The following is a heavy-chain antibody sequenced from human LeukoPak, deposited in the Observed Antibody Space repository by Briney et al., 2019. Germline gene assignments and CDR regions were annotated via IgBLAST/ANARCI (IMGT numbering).Heavy chain of an antibody. CDR3: ATTTVVTPDYFDY. CDR2: IYYSGST. D-gene: IGHD4-23*01. CDR1: GGSISSYY. J-gene: IGHJ4*02. V-gene: IGHV4-59*01. Sequence: PSETLSLTCTVSGGSISSYYWSWIRQPPGKGLEWIGYIYYSGSTNYNPSLKSRVTISVDTSKIQFSLKLSSVTAADTAVYYCATTTVVTPDYFDYWGQGTLVTVSS.